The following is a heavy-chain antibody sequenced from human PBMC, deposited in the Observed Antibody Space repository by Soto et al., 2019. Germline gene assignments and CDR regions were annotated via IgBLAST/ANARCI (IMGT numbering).Heavy chain of an antibody. CDR3: ARGVSAYYYATTGYSTPYYFDY. Sequence: QVQLVQSGAEVKKPGSSVRVSCKTSGGTFGSYAISWVRQAPGQGLVWMGGIIPIFDTPNYAQRFQGRVTITADKSTSTAYMELSSLTSEDTAVYYCARGVSAYYYATTGYSTPYYFDYWGQGTLVTVSS. CDR2: IIPIFDTP. D-gene: IGHD3-22*01. V-gene: IGHV1-69*06. J-gene: IGHJ4*02. CDR1: GGTFGSYA.